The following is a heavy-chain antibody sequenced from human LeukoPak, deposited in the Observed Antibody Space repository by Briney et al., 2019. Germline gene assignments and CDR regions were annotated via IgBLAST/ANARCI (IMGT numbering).Heavy chain of an antibody. J-gene: IGHJ4*02. Sequence: SETLSLTCTVSGGSISSSSYYWGWIRQPPGKGLEWIGSIYYSGSTYYNPSLKSRVTISVDTSKNQFSLKLSSVTAADTAVYYCARLLATPSGGFDYWGQGTLVTVSS. D-gene: IGHD5-24*01. CDR3: ARLLATPSGGFDY. V-gene: IGHV4-39*01. CDR2: IYYSGST. CDR1: GGSISSSSYY.